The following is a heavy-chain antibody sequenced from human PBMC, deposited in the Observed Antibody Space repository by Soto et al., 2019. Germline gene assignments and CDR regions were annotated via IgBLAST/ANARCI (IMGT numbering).Heavy chain of an antibody. Sequence: SETLSLTRTVSGGSISNFYWSWIRQPPGKGLEWIGYVYYTGSTSYNPSLKRRVTFSADSSRGQFSLRLNSVTAADTAVYYCARTVLGPDLLADSFVDYYYYMNVWGQGTTVTVSS. CDR1: GGSISNFY. D-gene: IGHD3-9*01. V-gene: IGHV4-59*08. CDR2: VYYTGST. CDR3: ARTVLGPDLLADSFVDYYYYMNV. J-gene: IGHJ6*03.